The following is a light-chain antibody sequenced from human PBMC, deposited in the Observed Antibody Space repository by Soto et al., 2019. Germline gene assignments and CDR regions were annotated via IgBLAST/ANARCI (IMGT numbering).Light chain of an antibody. J-gene: IGKJ5*01. Sequence: EIVMSQSPAALSVSPGERATLSCRASESVSSYLAWYQQKPGQAPRLLIYGASTRATGIPARFSGSGSGTEFTLTISSLQSEDFAVYYCQQYNNWPPITFGQGTRLEI. CDR1: ESVSSY. CDR2: GAS. CDR3: QQYNNWPPIT. V-gene: IGKV3-15*01.